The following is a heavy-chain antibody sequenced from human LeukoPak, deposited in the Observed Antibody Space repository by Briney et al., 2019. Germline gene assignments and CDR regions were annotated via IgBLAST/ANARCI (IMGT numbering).Heavy chain of an antibody. CDR2: ITPFNGNT. V-gene: IGHV1-45*02. CDR3: ARSSDSSNYLFAY. Sequence: SVKVSCKASGYTFTYHYLHWVRQAPGQALEWMGWITPFNGNTYYAQKFQDRVTITRDRSMSTAYTELSSLRSEDTAMYYCARSSDSSNYLFAYWGQGTLVTVSS. D-gene: IGHD4-11*01. J-gene: IGHJ4*02. CDR1: GYTFTYHY.